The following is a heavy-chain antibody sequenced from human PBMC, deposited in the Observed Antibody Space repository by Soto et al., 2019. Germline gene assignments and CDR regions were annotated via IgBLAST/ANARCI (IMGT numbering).Heavy chain of an antibody. CDR2: IGTAGDT. V-gene: IGHV3-13*01. CDR1: GFTFSSYD. D-gene: IGHD1-26*01. CDR3: ARVMGEYYMDV. Sequence: PGGSLRLSCAASGFTFSSYDMHWVRQATGKGLEWVSAIGTAGDTYYPGSVKGRFTISRENAKNSLYLQMNSLRAGDTAVYYCARVMGEYYMDVWGKGTTVTVSS. J-gene: IGHJ6*03.